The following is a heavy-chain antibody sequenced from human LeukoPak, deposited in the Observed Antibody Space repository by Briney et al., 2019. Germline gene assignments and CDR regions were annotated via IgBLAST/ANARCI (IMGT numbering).Heavy chain of an antibody. CDR3: ARRGVHYYDSSGYRKANWFDP. J-gene: IGHJ5*02. V-gene: IGHV4-59*12. Sequence: TAETLSLTCTVSGGSINYYYWSWIRQPPGKALEWIGYIYYTGSTTYNPSLKSRVTISVDTSKNQFSLKLSSVTAADTAVYYCARRGVHYYDSSGYRKANWFDPWGQGTLVTVSS. CDR1: GGSINYYY. CDR2: IYYTGST. D-gene: IGHD3-22*01.